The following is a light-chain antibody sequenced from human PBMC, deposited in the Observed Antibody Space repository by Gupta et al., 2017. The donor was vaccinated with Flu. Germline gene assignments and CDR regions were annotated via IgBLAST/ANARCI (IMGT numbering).Light chain of an antibody. V-gene: IGKV3-20*01. CDR2: GAS. CDR1: QSINSDY. Sequence: EIVLTQSPGPLSLSPGERATLSCRASQSINSDYLAWYQQKPGQAPRLPIYGASSRATGIPDRFSGSGSGTDFTLTISRLEPEDLAVYYCQHYRNSPGTFGQGTKVEIK. J-gene: IGKJ1*01. CDR3: QHYRNSPGT.